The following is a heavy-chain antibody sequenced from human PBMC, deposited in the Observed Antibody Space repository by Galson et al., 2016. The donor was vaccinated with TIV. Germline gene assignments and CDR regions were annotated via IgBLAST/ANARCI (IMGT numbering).Heavy chain of an antibody. CDR3: ARHSASAFPSHFDV. D-gene: IGHD6-25*01. J-gene: IGHJ4*02. V-gene: IGHV5-51*01. Sequence: QSGAEVKKAGESLKISCKGSGYNFASYWIGWVRQMPGKGLEWMGVTYPGNSETRYSPSFHGQVTISADKPIGTAFLQWGSLKASDTAVYYCARHSASAFPSHFDVWGQGTLVTVSS. CDR2: TYPGNSET. CDR1: GYNFASYW.